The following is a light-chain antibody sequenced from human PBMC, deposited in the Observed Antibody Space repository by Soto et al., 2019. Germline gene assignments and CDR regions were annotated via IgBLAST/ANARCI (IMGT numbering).Light chain of an antibody. V-gene: IGKV3-11*01. Sequence: EIVLTQSPATLYLSPGERATLSCRASQSVSSYLAWYQQKPGQAPRLLIYDASNRATGIPARFSGSGSGTDFTLTISSLEPEDFAVYYCQQGSNWPPWAFTFGQGTRLEIK. J-gene: IGKJ5*01. CDR1: QSVSSY. CDR3: QQGSNWPPWAFT. CDR2: DAS.